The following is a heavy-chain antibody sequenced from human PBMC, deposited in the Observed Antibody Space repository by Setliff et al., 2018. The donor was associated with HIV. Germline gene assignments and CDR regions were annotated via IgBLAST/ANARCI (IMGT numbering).Heavy chain of an antibody. V-gene: IGHV4-4*09. Sequence: SETLSLTCNVSDDSFSTNYWSWVRQPPGKGLEWIGYIYASRSTNYNPSLKSRVTISIDTSKNQFSLRLRSVTAADTALYCCARLGRAIDRGGYSLRFDYWGQGTLVTVSS. CDR2: IYASRST. J-gene: IGHJ4*02. CDR1: DDSFSTNY. CDR3: ARLGRAIDRGGYSLRFDY. D-gene: IGHD3-22*01.